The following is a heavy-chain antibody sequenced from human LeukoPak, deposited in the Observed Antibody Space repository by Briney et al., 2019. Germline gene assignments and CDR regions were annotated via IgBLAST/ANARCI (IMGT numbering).Heavy chain of an antibody. Sequence: SQTLSLTCAISGDSVSSNSAAWNWIRQSPSRGLEWLGRTYYRSKWYNDYAVSVKSRITINPDTSKNQFSLQLNSVTPEDTAVCYCARDERWDTAMVTYYYYGMDVWGQGTTVTVSS. J-gene: IGHJ6*02. V-gene: IGHV6-1*01. D-gene: IGHD5-18*01. CDR2: TYYRSKWYN. CDR1: GDSVSSNSAA. CDR3: ARDERWDTAMVTYYYYGMDV.